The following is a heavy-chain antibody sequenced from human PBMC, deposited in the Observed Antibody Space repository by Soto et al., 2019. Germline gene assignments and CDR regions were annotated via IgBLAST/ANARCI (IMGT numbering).Heavy chain of an antibody. CDR1: DGSVNSGNYY. J-gene: IGHJ4*02. Sequence: SETLSLTCSVSDGSVNSGNYYWTWIRQPPGKGLEWIGYIHSSGSTLYSPSLKSRVIISVDTPMNQFSLKVNSLTAADTAVYYCARDALALFDSWGQGTLVTVS. CDR2: IHSSGST. CDR3: ARDALALFDS. D-gene: IGHD6-13*01. V-gene: IGHV4-61*01.